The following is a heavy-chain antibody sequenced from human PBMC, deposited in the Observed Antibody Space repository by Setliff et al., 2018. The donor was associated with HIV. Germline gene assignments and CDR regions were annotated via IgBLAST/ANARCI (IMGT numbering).Heavy chain of an antibody. Sequence: ASVKVSCKASGYTFTSHGISWVRQAPGQGLEWMGWISAYNGNTAQAQEFQGRLSITTDTSTSTAYMELRSLRSDDTAVYYCARGEAVAGRGAPPSFDYWGQVTLVTVAS. V-gene: IGHV1-18*01. CDR1: GYTFTSHG. D-gene: IGHD6-19*01. CDR2: ISAYNGNT. CDR3: ARGEAVAGRGAPPSFDY. J-gene: IGHJ4*02.